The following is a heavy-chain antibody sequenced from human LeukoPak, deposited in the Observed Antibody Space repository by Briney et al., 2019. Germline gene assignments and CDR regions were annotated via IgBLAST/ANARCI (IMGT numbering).Heavy chain of an antibody. J-gene: IGHJ4*02. CDR3: AGDLISGSGSLGY. Sequence: GGSLRLSCAASGFTFSNSALSWVRQAPGKGLEWVSDISGSGGSTYYADSVKGRFTISRDNAKSTLYLQMNSLRAEDTAVYYCAGDLISGSGSLGYWGQGTLVTVSS. CDR1: GFTFSNSA. CDR2: ISGSGGST. D-gene: IGHD3-10*01. V-gene: IGHV3-23*01.